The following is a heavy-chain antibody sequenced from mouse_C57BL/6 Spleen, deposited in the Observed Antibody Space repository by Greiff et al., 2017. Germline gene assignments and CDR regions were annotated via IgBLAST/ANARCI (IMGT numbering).Heavy chain of an antibody. V-gene: IGHV1-80*01. CDR2: IYPGDGDT. Sequence: QVQLQQSGAELVKPGASVKISCKASGYAFSSYWMNWVKQRPGKGLEWIGQIYPGDGDTNYNGKFKGKATLTADKSSSTAYMQLSSLTSEDSAVXYCARRELRLRKDYFDYWGQGTTLTVSS. CDR3: ARRELRLRKDYFDY. D-gene: IGHD3-2*02. J-gene: IGHJ2*01. CDR1: GYAFSSYW.